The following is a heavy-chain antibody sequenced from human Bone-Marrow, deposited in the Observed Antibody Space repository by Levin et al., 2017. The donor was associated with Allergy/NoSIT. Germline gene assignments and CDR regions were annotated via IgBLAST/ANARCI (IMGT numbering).Heavy chain of an antibody. CDR1: GVSISSGPNY. Sequence: SETLSLTCTVSGVSISSGPNYWSWIRQSAGKRLEWIGHIYVTGNTNYNPSLKSRVIISADTSKNQFYLRLSSVHAADTAVYFCSRDRRGYSYGPSSEYNYYYTDVWGKGTTVNVSS. D-gene: IGHD5-18*01. CDR3: SRDRRGYSYGPSSEYNYYYTDV. CDR2: IYVTGNT. V-gene: IGHV4-61*09. J-gene: IGHJ6*03.